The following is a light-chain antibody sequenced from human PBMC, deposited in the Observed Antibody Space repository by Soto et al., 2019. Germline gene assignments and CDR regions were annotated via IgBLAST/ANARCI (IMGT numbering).Light chain of an antibody. J-gene: IGLJ2*01. V-gene: IGLV2-8*01. CDR3: SSYAGSNNLV. CDR1: SSDGGGYNY. Sequence: QSALTQPPSASGSPGQSVTIFCTGTSSDGGGYNYVSWYQQPPGKAPKLMIYEVSKRPSGVPDRFSASKSGNTASLTVSGLQAEDEADYYCSSYAGSNNLVFGGGTKVTVL. CDR2: EVS.